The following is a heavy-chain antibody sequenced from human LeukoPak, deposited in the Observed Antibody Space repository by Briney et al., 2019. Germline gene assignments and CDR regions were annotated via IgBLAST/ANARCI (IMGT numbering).Heavy chain of an antibody. J-gene: IGHJ4*02. D-gene: IGHD6-13*01. CDR1: GGTFSTYA. Sequence: WASVKVSCKASGGTFSTYAISWVRQAPGQGPEWMGSIIPILGIANYAQKFQGRVTMTRDTSISTAYMELSSLTSDDTAVYYCARGGGTIAGTGIPFDYWGQGTLVTVSS. CDR3: ARGGGTIAGTGIPFDY. CDR2: IIPILGIA. V-gene: IGHV1-69*04.